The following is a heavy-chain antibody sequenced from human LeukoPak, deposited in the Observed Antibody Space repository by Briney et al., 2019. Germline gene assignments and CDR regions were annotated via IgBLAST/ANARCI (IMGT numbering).Heavy chain of an antibody. J-gene: IGHJ4*02. CDR1: GFTFGDYA. CDR3: AKAWGIGEYYDSITPADY. D-gene: IGHD3-22*01. Sequence: GGSLRLSCTASGFTFGDYAMSWFRQAPGKGLEWVGFIRSKAYGGTTEYAASVKGRFTISRDDSKSIAYLQMNSLRAEDTAVYYCAKAWGIGEYYDSITPADYWGQGTLVTVSS. V-gene: IGHV3-49*03. CDR2: IRSKAYGGTT.